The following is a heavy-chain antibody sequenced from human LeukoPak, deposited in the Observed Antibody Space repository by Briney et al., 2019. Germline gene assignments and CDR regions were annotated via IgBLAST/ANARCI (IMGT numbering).Heavy chain of an antibody. CDR1: GGSISSSSYY. CDR2: IYYSGST. CDR3: ARPRGEDFWTVMGAFDI. V-gene: IGHV4-39*01. J-gene: IGHJ3*02. Sequence: SETLSLTCTVSGGSISSSSYYWGWIRQPPGKGLEWIGSIYYSGSTYYNPSLKSRVTISVDTSKNQFSLKLSSLTAADTAVYYCARPRGEDFWTVMGAFDIWGQGTMVTVSS. D-gene: IGHD3/OR15-3a*01.